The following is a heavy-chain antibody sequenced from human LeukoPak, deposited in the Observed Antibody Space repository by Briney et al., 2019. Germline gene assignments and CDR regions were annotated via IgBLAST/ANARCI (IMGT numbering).Heavy chain of an antibody. CDR2: SIPIFGTA. Sequence: SVKVSCKASGGTFSSYAISWVRQAPGQGLEWMGRSIPIFGTANYAQKFQGRVTITTDESTSTAYMELSSLRSEDTAVYYCASLSVVIAIRVEYFQHWGQGTLVTVSS. J-gene: IGHJ1*01. CDR3: ASLSVVIAIRVEYFQH. V-gene: IGHV1-69*05. CDR1: GGTFSSYA. D-gene: IGHD2-21*01.